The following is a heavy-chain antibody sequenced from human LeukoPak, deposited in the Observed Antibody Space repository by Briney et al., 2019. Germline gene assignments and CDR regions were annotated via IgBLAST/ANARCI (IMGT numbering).Heavy chain of an antibody. CDR1: GVSFSGYY. D-gene: IGHD3-3*01. CDR2: IYYSGST. Sequence: SETLSLTCAVYGVSFSGYYWSWIRQPPGKGLEWIGYIYYSGSTYYNPSLKSRVTISVDTSKNQFSLKLSSVTAADTAVYYCARELKAIFGVVITNWFDPWGQGTLVTVSS. V-gene: IGHV4-30-4*08. CDR3: ARELKAIFGVVITNWFDP. J-gene: IGHJ5*02.